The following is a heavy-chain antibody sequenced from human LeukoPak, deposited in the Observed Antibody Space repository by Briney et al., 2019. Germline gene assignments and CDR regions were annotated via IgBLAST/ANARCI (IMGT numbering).Heavy chain of an antibody. CDR3: ARVEQYQLLYGGEDPYFQH. D-gene: IGHD2-2*02. Sequence: KSSETLSLTCTVSGGSISSYYWSWIRQPPGKGLEWIGYIYYSGSTNYNPSLKSRVTISVDTSKNQFSLKLSSVTAADTAVYYCARVEQYQLLYGGEDPYFQHWGQGTLVTVSS. V-gene: IGHV4-59*01. J-gene: IGHJ1*01. CDR1: GGSISSYY. CDR2: IYYSGST.